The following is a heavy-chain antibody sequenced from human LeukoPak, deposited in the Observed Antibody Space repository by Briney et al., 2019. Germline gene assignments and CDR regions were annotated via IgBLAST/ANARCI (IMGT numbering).Heavy chain of an antibody. CDR2: IYHSGST. D-gene: IGHD2-2*01. J-gene: IGHJ6*04. Sequence: SETLSLTCTVSGGSISSGGYSWSWIRQPPGKGLEWIGYIYHSGSTYYNPSLKSRVTMSVDTSKNQFSLKLSSVTAADTAVYYCARSGYCSSTSCYWVDVWGKGTTVTVSS. CDR3: ARSGYCSSTSCYWVDV. V-gene: IGHV4-30-2*01. CDR1: GGSISSGGYS.